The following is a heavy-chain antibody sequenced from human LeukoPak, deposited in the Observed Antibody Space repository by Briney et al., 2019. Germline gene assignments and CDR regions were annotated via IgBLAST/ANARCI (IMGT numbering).Heavy chain of an antibody. Sequence: GRSLRLSCAASGFTFSSYSMNWVRQAPGKGLEWVSSISSSSSYIYYADSVKGRFTISRDNAKNSLYLQMNSLRAEDTAVYYCARDRPDYGDYVWALVWGQGTLVTVSS. D-gene: IGHD4-17*01. CDR3: ARDRPDYGDYVWALV. CDR2: ISSSSSYI. CDR1: GFTFSSYS. J-gene: IGHJ4*02. V-gene: IGHV3-21*01.